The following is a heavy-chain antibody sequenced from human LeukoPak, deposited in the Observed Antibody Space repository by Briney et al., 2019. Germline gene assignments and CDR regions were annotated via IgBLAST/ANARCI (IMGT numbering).Heavy chain of an antibody. J-gene: IGHJ5*02. CDR2: IYSSGYT. Sequence: PSETVSLTCSVSGGSIRSQYWNWIRQPAGKGLEWIGRIYSSGYTNDNPSLKSRVTISVDTSKNQFSLKLSSVTAADTAVYYCARVRGRNWFDPWGQGTLVTVSS. V-gene: IGHV4-4*07. CDR3: ARVRGRNWFDP. D-gene: IGHD3-10*01. CDR1: GGSIRSQY.